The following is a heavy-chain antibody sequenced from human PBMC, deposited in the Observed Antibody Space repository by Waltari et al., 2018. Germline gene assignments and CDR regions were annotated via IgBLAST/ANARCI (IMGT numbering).Heavy chain of an antibody. CDR3: AAGRSYDFDY. CDR2: IAVGSDSA. J-gene: IGHJ4*02. D-gene: IGHD4-17*01. Sequence: QMQLVQSGPEVKKPGTSVKVSCRASGVSFSSSAVQWVRQARGQRLEWIGWIAVGSDSANNAHKFHERVTITRDMSTRTAYMELSSLTSEDTAVYYCAAGRSYDFDYWGQGTLITVSS. CDR1: GVSFSSSA. V-gene: IGHV1-58*01.